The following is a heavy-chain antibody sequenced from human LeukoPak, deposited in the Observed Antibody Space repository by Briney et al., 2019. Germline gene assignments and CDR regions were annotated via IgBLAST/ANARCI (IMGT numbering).Heavy chain of an antibody. CDR2: IYYSGST. Sequence: SETLSLTCTVSGGSISSYYWSWIRQPPGKGLEWIGYIYYSGSTNYNPSLKSRVTISVDTSKNQFSLKLSSVTAADTAVYYCARDRGSSSYQHYSNWFDPWGQGTLVTVSA. V-gene: IGHV4-59*01. J-gene: IGHJ5*02. CDR3: ARDRGSSSYQHYSNWFDP. D-gene: IGHD2-15*01. CDR1: GGSISSYY.